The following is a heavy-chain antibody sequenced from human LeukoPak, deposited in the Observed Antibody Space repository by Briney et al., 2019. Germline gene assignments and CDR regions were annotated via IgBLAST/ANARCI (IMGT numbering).Heavy chain of an antibody. V-gene: IGHV4-39*07. J-gene: IGHJ4*02. CDR3: ARAVGYYFDTSGPSKAFDY. D-gene: IGHD3-22*01. CDR1: GGSIRSSSHY. CDR2: IYHSGTT. Sequence: NPSETLSPTCTVSGGSIRSSSHYWGWIRQPPGEGLEWIGIIYHSGTTYYNASLKSRVTISVDTSKNQFSLKVTSVTAADTAVYYCARAVGYYFDTSGPSKAFDYWGQGTLVTVSS.